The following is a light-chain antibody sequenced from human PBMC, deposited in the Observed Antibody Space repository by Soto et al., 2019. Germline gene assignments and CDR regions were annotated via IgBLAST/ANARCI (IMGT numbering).Light chain of an antibody. J-gene: IGKJ2*01. CDR2: GAS. CDR3: QQYGSSPPKYT. Sequence: EIVLTQSPGTLSLSPGERATLSCRASQSVSSSYLAWYQQKPGQAPRLLIYGASSRATDIPDRFSGSGSGTDFTLTISRVEPEDFAVYYCQQYGSSPPKYTFGQGTKLEIK. V-gene: IGKV3-20*01. CDR1: QSVSSSY.